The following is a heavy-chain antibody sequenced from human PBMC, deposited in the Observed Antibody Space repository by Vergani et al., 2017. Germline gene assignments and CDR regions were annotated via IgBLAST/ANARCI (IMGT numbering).Heavy chain of an antibody. J-gene: IGHJ3*01. CDR2: ISGSGHTK. CDR3: VRDVRVSRT. Sequence: VQLLESGGGLAQPGGSLRLSCAASGFTFSDYYMTWIRQAPGKGLEWISYISGSGHTKYYADSVKGRFAISRDNAKNSLYLDMSSLRAEDTAVYYCVRDVRVSRTWGQGTLVAVSS. CDR1: GFTFSDYY. V-gene: IGHV3-11*04.